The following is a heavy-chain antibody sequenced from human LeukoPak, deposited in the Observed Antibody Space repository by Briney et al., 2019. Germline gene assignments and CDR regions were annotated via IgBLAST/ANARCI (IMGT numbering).Heavy chain of an antibody. Sequence: PGGSLRLSCAASGFTFSSYWMHWVRQAPGKGLVWVSRINSDGSSTSYADSVKGRFTISRDNAKNTLYLQMNSLRAEDTAVYYRAREGGSGWYGGPDYWGQGTLVTVSS. CDR2: INSDGSST. D-gene: IGHD6-19*01. J-gene: IGHJ4*02. CDR1: GFTFSSYW. CDR3: AREGGSGWYGGPDY. V-gene: IGHV3-74*01.